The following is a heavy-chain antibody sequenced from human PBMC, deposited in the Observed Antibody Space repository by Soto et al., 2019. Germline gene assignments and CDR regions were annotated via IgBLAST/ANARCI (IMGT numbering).Heavy chain of an antibody. CDR1: GGSFSGDH. D-gene: IGHD2-8*01. CDR3: ARVGTLVSHDY. CDR2: INHSGST. J-gene: IGHJ4*02. V-gene: IGHV4-34*01. Sequence: SEALSLTSAVYGGSFSGDHWSLIRHPPGKGLEWIGEINHSGSTTYNPSLKSRVPISLDTSKNQFSPKLSSVTAADTAVYYCARVGTLVSHDYWGQGPLVTVPP.